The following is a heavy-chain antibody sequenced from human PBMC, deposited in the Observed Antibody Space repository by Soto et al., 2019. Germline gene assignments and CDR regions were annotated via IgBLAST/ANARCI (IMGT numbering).Heavy chain of an antibody. J-gene: IGHJ3*02. CDR1: ELTFSNFG. D-gene: IGHD2-15*01. V-gene: IGHV3-33*01. CDR2: IYYDGSNE. Sequence: QVQLVESGGGVVQPGRSLRLSCAASELTFSNFGMHWVRQAPGKGLEWVAVIYYDGSNEYYADSVKGRFTISRDNSKNTLYLQMNSLRAEDTAEYYCARVDVVVAADAFDIWGQGTMVTVSS. CDR3: ARVDVVVAADAFDI.